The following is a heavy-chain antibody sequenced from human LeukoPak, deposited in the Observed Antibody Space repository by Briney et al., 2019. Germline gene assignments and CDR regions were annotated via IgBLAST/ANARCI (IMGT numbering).Heavy chain of an antibody. CDR2: ISGSGGST. CDR1: GFTFSSYW. Sequence: GGSLRLSCAASGFTFSSYWMSWVRQAPGKGLEWVSTISGSGGSTYYAESVKGRFTISRDNSKNKLYLQMNSLRAEDTAVYYCAKESTVTPGNVNWFDPWGQGTLVTVSS. V-gene: IGHV3-23*01. D-gene: IGHD4-17*01. J-gene: IGHJ5*02. CDR3: AKESTVTPGNVNWFDP.